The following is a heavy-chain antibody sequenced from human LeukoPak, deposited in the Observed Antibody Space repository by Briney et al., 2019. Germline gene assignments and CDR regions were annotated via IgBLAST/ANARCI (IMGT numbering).Heavy chain of an antibody. CDR2: ISGSGGST. J-gene: IGHJ6*03. CDR3: ARDWMGYCSSNSCYLYYMDV. V-gene: IGHV3-23*01. Sequence: PGGSLRLSCAASGFTFSSYAMSWVRQAPGKGLEWVSAISGSGGSTYYADSVRGRFTISRDNARNSLYLQMNSLRAEDTAVYYCARDWMGYCSSNSCYLYYMDVWGKGTTVTVSS. CDR1: GFTFSSYA. D-gene: IGHD2-2*01.